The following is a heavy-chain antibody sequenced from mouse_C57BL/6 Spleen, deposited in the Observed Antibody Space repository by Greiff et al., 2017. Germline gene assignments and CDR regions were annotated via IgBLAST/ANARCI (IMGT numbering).Heavy chain of an antibody. V-gene: IGHV6-3*01. Sequence: EVQLQQSGGGLVQPGGSMKLSCVASGFTFSNYWMNWVRQSPEKGLEWVAQIRLKSDNYATHYAESVKGRFTISRDDSKSSVYLQMNNLRAEDTGIYYCTASSPFDYWGQGTTLTVSS. CDR3: TASSPFDY. CDR1: GFTFSNYW. D-gene: IGHD1-1*01. J-gene: IGHJ2*01. CDR2: IRLKSDNYAT.